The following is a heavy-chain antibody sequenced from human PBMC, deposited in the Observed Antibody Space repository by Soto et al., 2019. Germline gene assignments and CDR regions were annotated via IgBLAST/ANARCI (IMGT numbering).Heavy chain of an antibody. CDR1: GFTFNNAW. D-gene: IGHD4-17*01. Sequence: PGGSLRLSCATSGFTFNNAWMNWVRQAPGKGLEWVGRIKSETEGETTDYADSVKGRFTISRDNAKNSLYLQMNSLRDEDTAVYYCARAPTMTTTDPFDYWGQGTLVTVSS. CDR3: ARAPTMTTTDPFDY. CDR2: IKSETEGETT. V-gene: IGHV3-15*07. J-gene: IGHJ4*02.